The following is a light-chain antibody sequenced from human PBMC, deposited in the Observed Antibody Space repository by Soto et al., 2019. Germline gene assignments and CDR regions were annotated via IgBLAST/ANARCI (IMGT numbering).Light chain of an antibody. CDR3: QQYGSSQT. CDR1: QSVSSSY. J-gene: IGKJ1*01. V-gene: IGKV3-20*01. Sequence: EIVLTQSPGTLSLSPGERATLSCRASQSVSSSYLAWYQQKPGQAPSLLIYGASSRATGIPDRFSGSGPGTDFRLTISRLEPEDFAVYYCQQYGSSQTFGQGTQ. CDR2: GAS.